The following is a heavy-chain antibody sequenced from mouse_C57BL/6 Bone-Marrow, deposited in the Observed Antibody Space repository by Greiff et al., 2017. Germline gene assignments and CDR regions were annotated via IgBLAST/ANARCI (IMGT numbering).Heavy chain of an antibody. CDR1: GYSFTGYY. CDR3: ACETFAY. V-gene: IGHV1-42*01. J-gene: IGHJ3*01. Sequence: VQLKQSGPELVKPGASVKISCKASGYSFTGYYMNWVKQSPEKSLEWIGEINPSTGGTTYNQKFKAKATLTVDKSSSTAYMQLKSLTSEDSAVYYCACETFAYWGQGTLVTVSA. CDR2: INPSTGGT.